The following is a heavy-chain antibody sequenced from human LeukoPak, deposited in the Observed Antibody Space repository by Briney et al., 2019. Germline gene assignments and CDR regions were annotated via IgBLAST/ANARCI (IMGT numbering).Heavy chain of an antibody. Sequence: ASVKVSCKASGYTFTGYYMHWVRQAPGQGLEWMGWINPNRGGTNYAQKFQGRVTMTRDSSISTAYMELSRLRSDDTAVYYCARVDIVVVPAANKRSYYYYYMDVWGKGTTVTISS. V-gene: IGHV1-2*02. D-gene: IGHD2-2*01. J-gene: IGHJ6*03. CDR1: GYTFTGYY. CDR3: ARVDIVVVPAANKRSYYYYYMDV. CDR2: INPNRGGT.